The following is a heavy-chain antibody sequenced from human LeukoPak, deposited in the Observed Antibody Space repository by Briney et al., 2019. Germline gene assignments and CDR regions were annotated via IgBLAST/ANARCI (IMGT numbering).Heavy chain of an antibody. Sequence: SETLSLTCTVSGGSISNDYWSWIRQAAGKELEWIGRIYTRGSTNYNPSLKSRVTISLDKSKKQFSLNLNSVTAADTAVYYCARQIIDYGDYGDFDYWGQGTLVTVSS. J-gene: IGHJ4*02. CDR2: IYTRGST. D-gene: IGHD4-17*01. V-gene: IGHV4-4*07. CDR3: ARQIIDYGDYGDFDY. CDR1: GGSISNDY.